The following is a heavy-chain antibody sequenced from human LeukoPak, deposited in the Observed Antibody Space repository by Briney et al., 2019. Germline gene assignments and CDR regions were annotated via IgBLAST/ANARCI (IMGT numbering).Heavy chain of an antibody. CDR3: ARESFAARWD. J-gene: IGHJ4*02. CDR1: GLTFSRYW. D-gene: IGHD6-6*01. V-gene: IGHV3-7*01. CDR2: IKQDGSQK. Sequence: GGSLRLSCAASGLTFSRYWMSWVRQAPGKGLEWVANIKQDGSQKSYVDSVKGRFTISRDNANNLLYLQMNSLRAEDTAVYYCARESFAARWDWGQGTLVTVSS.